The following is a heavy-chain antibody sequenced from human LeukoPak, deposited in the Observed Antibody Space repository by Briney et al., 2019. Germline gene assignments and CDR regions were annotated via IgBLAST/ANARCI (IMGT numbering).Heavy chain of an antibody. CDR3: AIAGIAAAGRWHFDY. D-gene: IGHD6-13*01. Sequence: GESLKISCKGSGYSFTSYWIGWVRQMPGKGLEWMGIIYPGDSDTRYSPSFQGQVTISADKSISTAYLQWSSLKASDTAMYYCAIAGIAAAGRWHFDYWGQGTLVTVSS. CDR2: IYPGDSDT. CDR1: GYSFTSYW. V-gene: IGHV5-51*01. J-gene: IGHJ4*02.